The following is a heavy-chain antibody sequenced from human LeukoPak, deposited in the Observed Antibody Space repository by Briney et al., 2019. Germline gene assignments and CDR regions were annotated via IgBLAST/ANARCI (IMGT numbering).Heavy chain of an antibody. CDR2: IIPIFGTA. V-gene: IGHV1-69*01. D-gene: IGHD3-22*01. Sequence: GSSVKVSCKASGGTFISYAISWVRQAPGQGLEWMGGIIPIFGTANYAQKFQGRVTITADESTSTAYMELSSLRSEDTAVYYCARGPRSSGYSPTPYWYFDLWGRGTLVTVSS. CDR1: GGTFISYA. CDR3: ARGPRSSGYSPTPYWYFDL. J-gene: IGHJ2*01.